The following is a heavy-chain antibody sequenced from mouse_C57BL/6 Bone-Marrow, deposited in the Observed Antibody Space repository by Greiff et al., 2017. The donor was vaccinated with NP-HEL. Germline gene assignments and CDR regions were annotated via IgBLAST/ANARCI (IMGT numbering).Heavy chain of an antibody. CDR2: IYPGDGDT. J-gene: IGHJ2*01. V-gene: IGHV1-80*01. CDR3: ARYYGSSYYFDY. D-gene: IGHD1-1*01. CDR1: GYAFSSYW. Sequence: VQGVESGAELVKPGASVKISCKASGYAFSSYWMNWVKQRPGTGLEWIGQIYPGDGDTNYNGKFKGKATLTADKSSSTAYMQLSSLTSEDSAVYFCARYYGSSYYFDYWGQGTTLTVSS.